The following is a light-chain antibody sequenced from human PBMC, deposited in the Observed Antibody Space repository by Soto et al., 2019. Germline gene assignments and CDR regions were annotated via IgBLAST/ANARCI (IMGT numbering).Light chain of an antibody. CDR2: GNT. V-gene: IGLV1-40*01. J-gene: IGLJ1*01. Sequence: QSVLTQPPSVSGAPGQRVTISCTGSSSNIGAGYDVHWYQQLPGTAPKVLVYGNTNRPSGVPDRFSGSKSGTSASLAITGLQAEDEAEYYCKSYDSSLSAYVFGTGTKVTDL. CDR1: SSNIGAGYD. CDR3: KSYDSSLSAYV.